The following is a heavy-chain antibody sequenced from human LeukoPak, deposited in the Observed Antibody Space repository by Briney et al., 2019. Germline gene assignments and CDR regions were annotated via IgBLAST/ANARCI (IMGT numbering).Heavy chain of an antibody. J-gene: IGHJ3*02. CDR2: INHSGST. CDR3: ARLSRITLIVVAAEAFDT. CDR1: GGSLSGYY. D-gene: IGHD3-22*01. V-gene: IGHV4-34*01. Sequence: SETLSLTCAVYGGSLSGYYWSWIRQPPGKGLEWIGEINHSGSTSNNPSLKSRVTISVDTSQNQFSLKLSSVTAADTAVYYCARLSRITLIVVAAEAFDTWGQGTMVTVSS.